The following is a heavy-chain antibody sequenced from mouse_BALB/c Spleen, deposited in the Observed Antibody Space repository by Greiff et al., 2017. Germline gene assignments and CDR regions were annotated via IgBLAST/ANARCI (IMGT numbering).Heavy chain of an antibody. V-gene: IGHV14-3*02. D-gene: IGHD1-1*01. CDR2: IDPANGNT. CDR3: ASTTVVAFDY. Sequence: EVKLQESGAELVKPGASVKLSCTASGFNIKDTYMHWVKQRPEQGLEWIGRIDPANGNTKYDPKFQGKATITADTSSNTAYLQLSSLTSEDTAVYYCASTTVVAFDYWGQGTTLTVSS. CDR1: GFNIKDTY. J-gene: IGHJ2*01.